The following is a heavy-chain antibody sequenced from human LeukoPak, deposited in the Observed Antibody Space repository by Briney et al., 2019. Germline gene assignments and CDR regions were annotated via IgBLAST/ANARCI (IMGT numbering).Heavy chain of an antibody. CDR2: ISAYNGNT. J-gene: IGHJ4*02. CDR3: ASGDGLVISFGIWSPSYQWDY. V-gene: IGHV1-18*01. CDR1: GYTFTSYG. D-gene: IGHD3/OR15-3a*01. Sequence: GASVKVSCKASGYTFTSYGISWVRQAPGQGLEWMGWISAYNGNTNYAQKLQGRVTMTTDTSTSTAYMELRSLRSDDTAVYYCASGDGLVISFGIWSPSYQWDYWGQGTLVTVSS.